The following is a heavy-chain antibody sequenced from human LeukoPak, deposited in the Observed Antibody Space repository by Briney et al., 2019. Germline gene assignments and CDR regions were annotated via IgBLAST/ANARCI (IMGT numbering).Heavy chain of an antibody. Sequence: ASVKVSCKASGYTFSSHGITWVRQAPGQGLEWMGWISGYNGNTKYTERLQGRVTMTRDTSTNTAYMELRSLRYDDTAVYYCARDFESSSLFDPWGQGTLVTVSS. J-gene: IGHJ5*02. CDR2: ISGYNGNT. D-gene: IGHD6-13*01. CDR1: GYTFSSHG. CDR3: ARDFESSSLFDP. V-gene: IGHV1-18*01.